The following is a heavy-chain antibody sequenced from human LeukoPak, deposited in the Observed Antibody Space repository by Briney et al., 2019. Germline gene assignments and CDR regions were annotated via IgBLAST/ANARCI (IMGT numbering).Heavy chain of an antibody. D-gene: IGHD4-17*01. J-gene: IGHJ4*02. Sequence: SQTLSLTCTVSGGSISSGSYYWSWIRQPAGKGLEWIERIYTSGSTNYNPSLKSRVTISVDTSKNQFSLKLSSVTAADTAVYYCARVYGDYVDYWGQGTLVTVSS. CDR1: GGSISSGSYY. V-gene: IGHV4-61*02. CDR2: IYTSGST. CDR3: ARVYGDYVDY.